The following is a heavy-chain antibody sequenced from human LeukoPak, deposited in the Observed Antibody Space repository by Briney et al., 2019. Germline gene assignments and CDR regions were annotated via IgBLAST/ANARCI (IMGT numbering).Heavy chain of an antibody. CDR3: ARDLTTRVWFDP. Sequence: SETLSLTCTVSGGSISTYYWSWIRQPPGKGLEWIGYIYYSGITNYNPSLKSRVTISVDTSKNQFSLKLSSVTAADTAVYYCARDLTTRVWFDPWGQGTLVTVSS. J-gene: IGHJ5*02. CDR1: GGSISTYY. CDR2: IYYSGIT. V-gene: IGHV4-59*12. D-gene: IGHD3-10*01.